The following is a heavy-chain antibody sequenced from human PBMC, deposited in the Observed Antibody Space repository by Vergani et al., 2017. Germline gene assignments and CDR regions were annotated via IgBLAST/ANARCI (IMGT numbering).Heavy chain of an antibody. D-gene: IGHD2-8*01. Sequence: QVQLEESGGGVVQPGRSLRLSCAGSGFTLSSHAMHWVRQAPGKGLEWVAFIWYDGSKEYYADSVKGRFTISRDNSKNTLYLQMNNLRAADTAVYYCARSGYCAHGVCYMTYYYYRDVLGKGTAVTLSS. CDR1: GFTLSSHA. CDR2: IWYDGSKE. V-gene: IGHV3-33*01. J-gene: IGHJ6*03. CDR3: ARSGYCAHGVCYMTYYYYRDV.